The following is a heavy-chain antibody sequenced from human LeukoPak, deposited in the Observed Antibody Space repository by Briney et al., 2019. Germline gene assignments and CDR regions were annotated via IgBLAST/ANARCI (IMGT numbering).Heavy chain of an antibody. J-gene: IGHJ6*02. V-gene: IGHV3-66*01. CDR2: IYSSGST. CDR3: AMAYYYGSGSSPGYGMDV. CDR1: GFTVSSNY. Sequence: GGSLRLSCAASGFTVSSNYMSWVRQAPGKGLEWVSVIYSSGSTYYADSVKGRFTISRDNSKNTLYLQMNSLRAEDTAVYYCAMAYYYGSGSSPGYGMDVWGQGTTVTVSS. D-gene: IGHD3-10*01.